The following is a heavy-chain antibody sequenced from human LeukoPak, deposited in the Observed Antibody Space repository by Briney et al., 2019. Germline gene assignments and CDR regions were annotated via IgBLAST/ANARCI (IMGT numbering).Heavy chain of an antibody. D-gene: IGHD3-10*01. CDR1: GGPISSSSYY. CDR2: IYYRGNT. V-gene: IGHV4-39*01. Sequence: SETLSLTCSVSGGPISSSSYYWGWIRQPPGKGLEWIGSIYYRGNTYYNPSLQSRVTISVDTSKNQFSLKLSSVTAADTAVYYCATSRRETIWFGELRFWGQGTLVTVSS. J-gene: IGHJ4*02. CDR3: ATSRRETIWFGELRF.